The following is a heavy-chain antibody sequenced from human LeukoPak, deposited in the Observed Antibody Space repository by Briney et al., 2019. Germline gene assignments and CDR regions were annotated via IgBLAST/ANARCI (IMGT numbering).Heavy chain of an antibody. CDR2: ISGSGGST. CDR3: AKSGGHFGYCSSTSCPYDAFDI. J-gene: IGHJ3*02. D-gene: IGHD2-2*01. Sequence: GGSLTLSCAASGFTFSSYAMSWVRQAPGKGLEWVSAISGSGGSTYYADSVKGRFTISRDNSKNTLYLQMNSLRAEDTAVYYCAKSGGHFGYCSSTSCPYDAFDIWGQGTMVTVSS. V-gene: IGHV3-23*01. CDR1: GFTFSSYA.